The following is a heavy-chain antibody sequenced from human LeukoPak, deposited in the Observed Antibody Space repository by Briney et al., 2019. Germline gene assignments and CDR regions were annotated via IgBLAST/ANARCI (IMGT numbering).Heavy chain of an antibody. V-gene: IGHV4-34*01. CDR3: AGGISGN. J-gene: IGHJ4*02. D-gene: IGHD3-3*01. Sequence: SGTLSLTCAVYGGSFSVYYWSWIRPPPGKGREWIGEIHHSGSTNYNPSLQSRVTSPVATSKKQFSLKLTSVTAGVTPVFYFAGGISGNWGQETLVTVPS. CDR1: GGSFSVYY. CDR2: IHHSGST.